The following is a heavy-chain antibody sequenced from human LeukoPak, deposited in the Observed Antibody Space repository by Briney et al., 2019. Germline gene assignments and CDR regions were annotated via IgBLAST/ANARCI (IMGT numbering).Heavy chain of an antibody. V-gene: IGHV3-30*02. CDR3: AKDTEGSEIYLHY. CDR2: IRYDGSSK. D-gene: IGHD3-10*01. Sequence: PGGSLRLSCAASGFPFSSYRMHWVRQAPGKGLEWVAFIRYDGSSKYNADSVNGHCTITRDNYKNTLYLHMNSLRAGDTAVYYCAKDTEGSEIYLHYWGQGTLVTVSS. CDR1: GFPFSSYR. J-gene: IGHJ4*02.